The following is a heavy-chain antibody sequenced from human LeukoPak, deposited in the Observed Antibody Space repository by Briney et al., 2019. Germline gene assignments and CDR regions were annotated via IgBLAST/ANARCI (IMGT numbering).Heavy chain of an antibody. Sequence: SETLSLTCTVSDDSISDYYRGWIRQPPGKGLEWIGYFHNSGTSTYNPSLKSRVTISVDTSKNQFSLKLSSVTAADTAVYYCARDLEGGTYSSTLFDYWGQGTLVTVSS. CDR2: FHNSGTS. J-gene: IGHJ4*02. V-gene: IGHV4-59*12. CDR3: ARDLEGGTYSSTLFDY. D-gene: IGHD6-13*01. CDR1: DDSISDYY.